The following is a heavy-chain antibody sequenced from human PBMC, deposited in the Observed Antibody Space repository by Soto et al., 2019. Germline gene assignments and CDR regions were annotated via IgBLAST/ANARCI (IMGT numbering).Heavy chain of an antibody. Sequence: PGGSLRLSCTPSGFSVSNNYMSWVRQAPGKGLEWVSVIYSGGYTYYADSVRDRFIISRDNSKNIVYLQMNSLRDDDTAMYYCARVVAARSYWGQGTLVTVSS. V-gene: IGHV3-66*01. CDR2: IYSGGYT. J-gene: IGHJ4*02. CDR3: ARVVAARSY. CDR1: GFSVSNNY. D-gene: IGHD6-6*01.